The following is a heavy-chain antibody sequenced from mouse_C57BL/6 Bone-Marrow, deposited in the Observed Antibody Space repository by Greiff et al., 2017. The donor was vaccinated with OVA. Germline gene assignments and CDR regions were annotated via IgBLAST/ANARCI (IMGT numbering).Heavy chain of an antibody. Sequence: EVQLQQSGPGLVKPSQSLSLTCSVTGYSITSGYYWNWIRQFPGNKLEWMGYISYDGSNNYNPSLKNRISITRDTSKNQFFLKLNSVTTEDTATYYCARAHYSNFWYFDVWGTGTTVTVSS. CDR2: ISYDGSN. CDR3: ARAHYSNFWYFDV. CDR1: GYSITSGYY. J-gene: IGHJ1*03. V-gene: IGHV3-6*01. D-gene: IGHD2-5*01.